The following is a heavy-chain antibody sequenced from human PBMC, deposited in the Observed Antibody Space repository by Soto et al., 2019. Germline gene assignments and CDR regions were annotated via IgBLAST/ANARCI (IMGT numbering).Heavy chain of an antibody. J-gene: IGHJ4*02. CDR1: GYTFTSYA. Sequence: GASVKVSCKASGYTFTSYAMHWVRQAPGQRLEWMGWINAGNGNTKYSQKFQGRVTITRDTSASTAYMELSSLRSGDTAVYYCARSLVTTGNFDYWGQATLVTVSS. D-gene: IGHD4-17*01. CDR2: INAGNGNT. CDR3: ARSLVTTGNFDY. V-gene: IGHV1-3*01.